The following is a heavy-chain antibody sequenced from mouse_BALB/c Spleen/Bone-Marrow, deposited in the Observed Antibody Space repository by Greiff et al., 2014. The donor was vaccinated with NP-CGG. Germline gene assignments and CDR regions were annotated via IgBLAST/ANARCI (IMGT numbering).Heavy chain of an antibody. D-gene: IGHD2-14*01. CDR2: IDPYYGGI. Sequence: VQLQQSGPELEKPGASVKIPCKASGYSFTGYNMNWVKQSNGKSLEWIGNIDPYYGGISYNQKFKDKATLTVDKSSSTAYMQLKSLTSEDSAVYYCARSIEYRPLTYWGQGTLVTVSA. CDR3: ARSIEYRPLTY. CDR1: GYSFTGYN. V-gene: IGHV1-39*01. J-gene: IGHJ3*01.